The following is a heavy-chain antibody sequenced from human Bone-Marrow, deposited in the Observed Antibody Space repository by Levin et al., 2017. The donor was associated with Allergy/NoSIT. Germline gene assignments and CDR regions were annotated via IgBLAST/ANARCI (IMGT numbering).Heavy chain of an antibody. D-gene: IGHD2-15*01. CDR2: IISKSDGGTT. V-gene: IGHV3-15*01. J-gene: IGHJ4*02. Sequence: GGSLRLSCEGSGFTFSDAWMSWVRQAPGEGLEWVGRIISKSDGGTTDYAAPVKGRFTISRDDSRNTVYLQMNSLKTEDTAVYYCTTSPVTYESSGPIDYWGQGNLVSVSP. CDR3: TTSPVTYESSGPIDY. CDR1: GFTFSDAW.